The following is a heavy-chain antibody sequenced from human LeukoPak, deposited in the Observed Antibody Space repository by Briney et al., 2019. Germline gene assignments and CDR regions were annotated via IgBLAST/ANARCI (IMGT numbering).Heavy chain of an antibody. V-gene: IGHV4-59*01. CDR3: ARGPDCSSTSCYIYPDYYYYYMDV. CDR2: IYYSGST. J-gene: IGHJ6*03. CDR1: GGSISSYY. D-gene: IGHD2-2*01. Sequence: PSETLSLTCTVSGGSISSYYWSWIRQPPGKGLEWIGYIYYSGSTNYNPSLKSRITISVDTSKNQFSLKLSSVTAADTAVYYCARGPDCSSTSCYIYPDYYYYYMDVWGKGTTVTVSS.